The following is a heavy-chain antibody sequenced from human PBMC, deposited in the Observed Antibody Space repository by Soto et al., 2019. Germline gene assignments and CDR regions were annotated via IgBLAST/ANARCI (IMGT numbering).Heavy chain of an antibody. CDR2: IYSGGST. J-gene: IGHJ4*02. V-gene: IGHV3-66*01. CDR3: ARGLYSGWHYFDY. D-gene: IGHD5-12*01. Sequence: EVQLVESGGGLVQPGGSLRLSCAASGFTVSSNYMSWVHQAPGKGLEWVSVIYSGGSTYYADSVKGRFTISRDNSKNTLYIQMTSLRAEDTAVYYCARGLYSGWHYFDYWGQGTLVTVSS. CDR1: GFTVSSNY.